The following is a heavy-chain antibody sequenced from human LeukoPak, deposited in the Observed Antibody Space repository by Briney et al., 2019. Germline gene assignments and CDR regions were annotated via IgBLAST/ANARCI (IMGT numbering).Heavy chain of an antibody. CDR3: ARDQEPTYYYYYMDV. CDR1: GGTFSSYA. D-gene: IGHD1-14*01. J-gene: IGHJ6*03. Sequence: ASVKVSCKASGGTFSSYAISWVRHAPGQGLEWMGGIIPIFGTANYAQKFQGRVTITADKSTSTAYMELSSLRSEDTAVYYCARDQEPTYYYYYMDVWGKGTTVTVSS. V-gene: IGHV1-69*06. CDR2: IIPIFGTA.